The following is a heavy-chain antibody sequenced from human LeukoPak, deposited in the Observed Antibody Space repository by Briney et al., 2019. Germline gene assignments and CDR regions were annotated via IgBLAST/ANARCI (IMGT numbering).Heavy chain of an antibody. J-gene: IGHJ4*02. D-gene: IGHD4-17*01. V-gene: IGHV3-30*04. CDR2: ISYDGSNK. CDR3: ARQHVDYTFHY. Sequence: PGGSLRLSCAASGLTFSSYAMHWVRQAPGKGLEWVAVISYDGSNKYYADSVKGRFTISRDNSKHTLYLQMNSLRAEHTAVYYCARQHVDYTFHYWGQGTLVTVSS. CDR1: GLTFSSYA.